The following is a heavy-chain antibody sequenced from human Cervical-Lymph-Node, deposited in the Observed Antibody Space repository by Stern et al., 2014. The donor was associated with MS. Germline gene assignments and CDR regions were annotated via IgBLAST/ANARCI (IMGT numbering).Heavy chain of an antibody. CDR1: GYSFSNFW. CDR3: VRRRDSDSYDIFDI. D-gene: IGHD3-10*01. J-gene: IGHJ3*02. Sequence: VQLVESGAEVKKPGESLKISCKTSGYSFSNFWIGWVRQKPGKGLEWMGIIYPEDSDTTYSPSFQGHVTISADESISTAYLQWRSLKASDTAMYYCVRRRDSDSYDIFDIWGQGTMLIVSS. CDR2: IYPEDSDT. V-gene: IGHV5-51*01.